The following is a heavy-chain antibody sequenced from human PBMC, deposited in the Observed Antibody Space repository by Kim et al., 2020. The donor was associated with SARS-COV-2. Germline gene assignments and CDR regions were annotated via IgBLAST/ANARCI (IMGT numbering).Heavy chain of an antibody. CDR1: GGSISSYY. CDR2: IYYSGST. D-gene: IGHD2-2*01. Sequence: SETLSLTCTVSGGSISSYYWRWIRQSPGKGLEWIGYIYYSGSTNYNPSLKSRVTISVDTSKNQFSLKLSSVTAADTAVYYCACSTSWFLTPVRYWGQGTLVTVSS. J-gene: IGHJ4*02. CDR3: ACSTSWFLTPVRY. V-gene: IGHV4-59*08.